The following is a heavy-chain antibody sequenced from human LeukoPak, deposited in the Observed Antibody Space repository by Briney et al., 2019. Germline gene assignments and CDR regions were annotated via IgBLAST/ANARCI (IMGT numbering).Heavy chain of an antibody. CDR2: ISWNSGSI. V-gene: IGHV3-9*01. CDR3: AKGHCSGGSCSVDY. J-gene: IGHJ4*02. D-gene: IGHD2-15*01. Sequence: GGSLRVSCAASGFTFYDDAKCGGREAPGKGLEWGSGISWNSGSIGYADSVKGRFTISRDNAKNSLYLQMNSLRAEDTALYYCAKGHCSGGSCSVDYWGQGTLVTVSS. CDR1: GFTFYDDA.